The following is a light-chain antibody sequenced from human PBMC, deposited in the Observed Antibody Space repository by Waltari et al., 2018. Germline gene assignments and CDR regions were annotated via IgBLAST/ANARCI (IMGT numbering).Light chain of an antibody. V-gene: IGKV1-39*01. Sequence: DIQMTQSPSSLSASVGDRVTITCRASQSISSYLNWYQQKPGKAPKLLIYAASSLQSGVPSRFSGSGSGTDFTLTISSLQPEDSATYYCLQHNSDPQTFGQGTKLEIK. CDR3: LQHNSDPQT. J-gene: IGKJ2*01. CDR1: QSISSY. CDR2: AAS.